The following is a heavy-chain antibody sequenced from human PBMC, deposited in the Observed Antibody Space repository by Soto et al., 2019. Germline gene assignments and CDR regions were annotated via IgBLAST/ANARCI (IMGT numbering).Heavy chain of an antibody. J-gene: IGHJ4*02. V-gene: IGHV3-15*01. CDR2: IKSKTDGGTT. CDR3: TTGIVVVPAARSY. D-gene: IGHD2-2*01. CDR1: GFTFSNAW. Sequence: VQLVESGGGLVKPGGSLRLSCAASGFTFSNAWMSWVRQAPGKGLEWVGRIKSKTDGGTTDYAAPVKGSFTISRDDSKNTLYLQMNSLKTEDTAVYYCTTGIVVVPAARSYWCQGTLVTVSS.